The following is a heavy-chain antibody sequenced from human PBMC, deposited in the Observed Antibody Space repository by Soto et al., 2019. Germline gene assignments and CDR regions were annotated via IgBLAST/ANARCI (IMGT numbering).Heavy chain of an antibody. J-gene: IGHJ6*02. D-gene: IGHD3-3*01. CDR2: INHSGST. V-gene: IGHV4-34*01. CDR3: ARGEQLVWYYKSGLDV. Sequence: PSETLSLTCAVYGGSFSGYYWNWIRQPPEKGLEWIGEINHSGSTNYNPSLKSRVTISVDTSKNQFSLYLSSVTAADTAVYYCARGEQLVWYYKSGLDVWGQGTTVTVSS. CDR1: GGSFSGYY.